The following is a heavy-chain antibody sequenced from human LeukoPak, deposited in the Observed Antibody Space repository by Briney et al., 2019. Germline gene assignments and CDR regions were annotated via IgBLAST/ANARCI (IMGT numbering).Heavy chain of an antibody. V-gene: IGHV3-11*04. CDR2: ISSSGSTI. J-gene: IGHJ4*02. CDR3: ATAGHPGYDFWGGFAFYFDR. CDR1: GFTFSDYY. Sequence: GGSLRLSCAASGFTFSDYYMSWIRQAPGKGREWVSYISSSGSTIYYADSVKGRFTISRDNAKNSLYLQMNTLRAEDTALYFCATAGHPGYDFWGGFAFYFDRWGQGALVAVSS. D-gene: IGHD3-3*01.